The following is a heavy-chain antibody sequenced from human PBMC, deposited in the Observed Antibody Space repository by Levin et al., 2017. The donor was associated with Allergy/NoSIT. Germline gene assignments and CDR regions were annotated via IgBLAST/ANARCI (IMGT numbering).Heavy chain of an antibody. J-gene: IGHJ4*02. CDR2: IYPNSGGT. Sequence: GESLKISCKASGYTFSDYYIHWVRQAPGQGLEWMGWIYPNSGGTKYAQKFQGRVSMTRDTSISTAYMELSRLRSDDTAIYYCARDGYTNWASDYWGQGTLVAVSS. V-gene: IGHV1-2*02. CDR3: ARDGYTNWASDY. CDR1: GYTFSDYY. D-gene: IGHD5-12*01.